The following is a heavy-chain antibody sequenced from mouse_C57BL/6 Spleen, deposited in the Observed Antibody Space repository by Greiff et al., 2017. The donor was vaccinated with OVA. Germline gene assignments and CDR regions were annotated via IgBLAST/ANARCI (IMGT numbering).Heavy chain of an antibody. CDR3: ARFRTERYFDV. J-gene: IGHJ1*03. V-gene: IGHV1-61*01. CDR2: IYPSDSET. Sequence: QVQLQQPGAELVRPGSSVKLSCKASGYTFTSYWMDWVKQRPGQGLEWIGNIYPSDSETHYNQKFKDKATLTVDKSSSTAYMQLSSLTSEDSAVYYCARFRTERYFDVWGTGTTVTVSS. CDR1: GYTFTSYW.